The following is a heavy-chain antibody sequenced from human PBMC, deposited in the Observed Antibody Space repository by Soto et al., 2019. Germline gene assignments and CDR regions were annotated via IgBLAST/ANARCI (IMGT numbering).Heavy chain of an antibody. CDR2: LYTSGTT. V-gene: IGHV4-4*07. CDR3: ARVGGTGYYWYFDD. J-gene: IGHJ4*01. D-gene: IGHD1-20*01. CDR1: GDSISGYY. Sequence: SETLSLTCTVSGDSISGYYWSWIRQPAGQALACIGRLYTSGTTNYNPSLRSRVTMSVDTSKNQFSLELSSVTAADTAVYYCARVGGTGYYWYFDDWGHGILVTVSS.